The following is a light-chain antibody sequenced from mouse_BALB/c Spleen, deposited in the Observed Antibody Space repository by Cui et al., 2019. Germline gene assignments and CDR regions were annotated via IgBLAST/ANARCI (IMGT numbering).Light chain of an antibody. CDR2: ATS. V-gene: IGKV4-72*01. CDR1: SSVSY. J-gene: IGKJ2*01. Sequence: QIVLSQSPAILSASPGAKVTLTCRASSSVSYMHWYQQKPGSSPKPLIYATSNLASGVRDGVSCSGSGTSYSLTISRVEAEEAATYYGQQWGSNTHTFGGGTKLEIK. CDR3: QQWGSNTHT.